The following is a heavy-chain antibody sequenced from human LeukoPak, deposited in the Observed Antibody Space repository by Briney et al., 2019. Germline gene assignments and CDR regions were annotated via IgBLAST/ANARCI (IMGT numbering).Heavy chain of an antibody. Sequence: GGSLRLSCAAAGFTFSSYGMHWVRQAPGKGLEWVAFIRYDGSNKYYADSVKGRFTISRDNSKNTLYLQMNSLRAEDTAVYYCAPNLPADIPRPDYFDYWGQGTLVTVSS. V-gene: IGHV3-30*02. CDR1: GFTFSSYG. J-gene: IGHJ4*02. CDR2: IRYDGSNK. CDR3: APNLPADIPRPDYFDY. D-gene: IGHD2-2*01.